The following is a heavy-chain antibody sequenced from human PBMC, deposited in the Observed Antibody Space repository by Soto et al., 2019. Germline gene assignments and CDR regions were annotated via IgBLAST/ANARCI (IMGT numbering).Heavy chain of an antibody. CDR2: IYYSGST. Sequence: ALTCIVSGGSISSYYWSWIRQPPGKGLEWIGNIYYSGSTNYNPSRKSRVTISVDTSKNQFSLKLSSVTAADTAVYYCARVGGYYGDYPNFDYWGQGALVTVSS. CDR1: GGSISSYY. D-gene: IGHD4-17*01. J-gene: IGHJ4*02. V-gene: IGHV4-59*01. CDR3: ARVGGYYGDYPNFDY.